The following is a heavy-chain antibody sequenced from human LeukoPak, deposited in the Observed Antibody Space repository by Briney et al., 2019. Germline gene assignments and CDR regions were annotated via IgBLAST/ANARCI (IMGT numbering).Heavy chain of an antibody. CDR2: IDSSGSYT. CDR3: AKISTVTDNFGH. Sequence: PGGSLRLSCAASGFAFGNYAMGWVRQAPGKGLEWVSSIDSSGSYTPSADSVKGRFTISRDNFENTLYLQMNGLRAEDTAVYFCAKISTVTDNFGHWGQGTLVTVSS. CDR1: GFAFGNYA. D-gene: IGHD4-17*01. V-gene: IGHV3-23*01. J-gene: IGHJ4*02.